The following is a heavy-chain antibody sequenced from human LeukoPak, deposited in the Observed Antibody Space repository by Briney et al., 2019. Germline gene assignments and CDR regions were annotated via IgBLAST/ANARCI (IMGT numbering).Heavy chain of an antibody. V-gene: IGHV3-74*01. CDR3: ARDPTGDDAFDI. J-gene: IGHJ3*02. D-gene: IGHD7-27*01. CDR1: GFTFSTYW. Sequence: GGSLRLSCAASGFTFSTYWMHWVRQAPGKGLVWVSRINPDGTTTSYADSVKGRFTISRDNAKDTVYLQMNSLRAEDTAVYYCARDPTGDDAFDIWGQGTMVTVSS. CDR2: INPDGTTT.